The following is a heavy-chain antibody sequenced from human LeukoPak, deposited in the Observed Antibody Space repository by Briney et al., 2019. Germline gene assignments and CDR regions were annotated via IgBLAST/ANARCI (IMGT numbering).Heavy chain of an antibody. CDR1: GYSFTSYW. CDR3: ARHALTVTTTNWFDP. Sequence: GESPKISCKGSGYSFTSYWIGWVRQMPGKGLEWMGIIYPGDSDTRYSPSFQGQVTISADKSISTAYLQWSSLKASDTAMYYCARHALTVTTTNWFDPWGQGTLVTVSS. CDR2: IYPGDSDT. V-gene: IGHV5-51*01. J-gene: IGHJ5*02. D-gene: IGHD4-17*01.